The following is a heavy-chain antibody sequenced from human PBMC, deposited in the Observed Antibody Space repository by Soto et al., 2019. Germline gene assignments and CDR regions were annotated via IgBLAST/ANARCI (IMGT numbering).Heavy chain of an antibody. Sequence: QVQLVESGGGVVQPGASLRLSCEASGFTFSTFGMHWVRQAPGKGLEWVAIISYDGSSEYYADSVKGRFTISRDNSKSTLYLQINSLRPEDTAVYHCARDLGSGGFYPRPWFDPWGQGTLVTVSS. CDR2: ISYDGSSE. J-gene: IGHJ5*02. CDR1: GFTFSTFG. V-gene: IGHV3-30*03. D-gene: IGHD6-19*01. CDR3: ARDLGSGGFYPRPWFDP.